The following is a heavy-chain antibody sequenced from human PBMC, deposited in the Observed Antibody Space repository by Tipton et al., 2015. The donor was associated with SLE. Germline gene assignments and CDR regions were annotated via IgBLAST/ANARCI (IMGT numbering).Heavy chain of an antibody. CDR1: GFTFSSYA. D-gene: IGHD6-19*01. J-gene: IGHJ3*02. V-gene: IGHV3-23*03. CDR2: IYSGGRT. Sequence: GSLRLSCAASGFTFSSYAMSWVRQAPGKGLEWVSVIYSGGRTYYADSVKGRFTISRDNSKNTLYLQMNSLRAEDTAVYYCAKYQIPGIAVAEAFDIWGQGTMVTVSS. CDR3: AKYQIPGIAVAEAFDI.